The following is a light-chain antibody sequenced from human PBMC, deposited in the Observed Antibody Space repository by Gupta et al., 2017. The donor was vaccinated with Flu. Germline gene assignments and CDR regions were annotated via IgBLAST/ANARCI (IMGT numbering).Light chain of an antibody. Sequence: QSTLTQPASVSGSPGQSITISCIGTSSDVGGYNYVSWYQHHPGKAPKFMIYEVSNRPSGVSNRFSGAKSGNTASLTISRLQAEDEADYYCSSYTSSSTWVFGGGTRLTVL. CDR2: EVS. CDR3: SSYTSSSTWV. J-gene: IGLJ3*02. CDR1: SSDVGGYNY. V-gene: IGLV2-14*01.